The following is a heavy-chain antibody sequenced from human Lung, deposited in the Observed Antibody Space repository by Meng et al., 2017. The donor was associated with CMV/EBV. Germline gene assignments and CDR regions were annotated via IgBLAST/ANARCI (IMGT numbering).Heavy chain of an antibody. CDR3: SRGLGSSWYVVVY. CDR1: GFTFDDHG. J-gene: IGHJ4*02. CDR2: IRWNGETT. V-gene: IGHV3-20*04. Sequence: GESLKISCAASGFTFDDHGMSWVPQAAGKGLEWVSGIRWNGETTAYTDSVKGRFTISRDNAKNYLYLQMNKLRAEDTAVYYCSRGLGSSWYVVVYWGQRTLVXVSS. D-gene: IGHD6-13*01.